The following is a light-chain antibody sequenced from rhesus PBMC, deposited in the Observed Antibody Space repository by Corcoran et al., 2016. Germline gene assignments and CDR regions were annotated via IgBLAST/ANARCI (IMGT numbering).Light chain of an antibody. J-gene: IGKJ4*01. CDR2: DAS. CDR3: LQDHSTPLT. CDR1: QGINKE. V-gene: IGKV1-94*01. Sequence: DIQVTQSPSSLSASVGDRVTVTCRASQGINKELSWYQQKPGKAPTLLIYDASSLQTGVSSRFSGRGSGTDYTLTISSLQPEDVGTYDCLQDHSTPLTFGGGTKVEIK.